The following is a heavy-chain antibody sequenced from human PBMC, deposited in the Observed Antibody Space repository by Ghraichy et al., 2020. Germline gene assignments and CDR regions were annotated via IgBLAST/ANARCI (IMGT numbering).Heavy chain of an antibody. D-gene: IGHD2-15*01. Sequence: ESLNNSCAASGFTFSSYAMDWVRQAPGKGLEWLSYITSSGTTIYYADSVKGRFTISRDNAKNSLYLQMSSLRDEDTAVYYCAREGGNYCSGGSCSRDFDYWGQGTLVTVSS. CDR2: ITSSGTTI. CDR3: AREGGNYCSGGSCSRDFDY. J-gene: IGHJ4*02. CDR1: GFTFSSYA. V-gene: IGHV3-48*02.